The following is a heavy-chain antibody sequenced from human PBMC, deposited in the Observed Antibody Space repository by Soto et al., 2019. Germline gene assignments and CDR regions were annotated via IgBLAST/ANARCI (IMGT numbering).Heavy chain of an antibody. D-gene: IGHD6-19*01. Sequence: GGSLRLSCAASGFTFTSYWMSWFRQAPGKGLEWVANIKQDGCEKYYAASVKGRFTNSRDKAKNSLYLQMKSLRAEDKALCYCARVYTGSGWPYHYYGMDVWGQGTTVTVSS. J-gene: IGHJ6*02. CDR2: IKQDGCEK. CDR1: GFTFTSYW. V-gene: IGHV3-7*01. CDR3: ARVYTGSGWPYHYYGMDV.